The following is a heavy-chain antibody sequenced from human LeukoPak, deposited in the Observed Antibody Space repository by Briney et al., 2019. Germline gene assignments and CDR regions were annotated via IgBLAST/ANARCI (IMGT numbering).Heavy chain of an antibody. CDR3: ARMGGNDILTPYYKGPGGLDY. J-gene: IGHJ4*02. CDR2: IYSGGDT. D-gene: IGHD3-9*01. CDR1: GFPVTSTY. Sequence: GGSLRLSCAASGFPVTSTYMSWVRQAPGKGLEWVSLIYSGGDTYYADSVKCRFTISRHNSKNTLYIQMKSLRAEVTAVYYCARMGGNDILTPYYKGPGGLDYWGQGTLLTVSS. V-gene: IGHV3-53*04.